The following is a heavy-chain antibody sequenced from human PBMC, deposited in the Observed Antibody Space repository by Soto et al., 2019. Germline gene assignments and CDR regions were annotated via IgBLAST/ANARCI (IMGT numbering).Heavy chain of an antibody. V-gene: IGHV3-23*01. CDR3: AKDRLLTYYYDSSGYYHDAFDI. D-gene: IGHD3-22*01. Sequence: GGSLRLSCAASGFTFSSYAMSWVRQAPGKGLEWVSAISGSGGSTYYADSVKGRFTISRDNSKNTLYLQMNSLRAEDAAVYYCAKDRLLTYYYDSSGYYHDAFDIWGQGTMVTV. J-gene: IGHJ3*02. CDR2: ISGSGGST. CDR1: GFTFSSYA.